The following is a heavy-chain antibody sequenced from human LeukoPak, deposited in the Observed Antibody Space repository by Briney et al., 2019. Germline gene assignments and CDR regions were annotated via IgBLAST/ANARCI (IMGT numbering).Heavy chain of an antibody. D-gene: IGHD4-17*01. V-gene: IGHV3-33*01. CDR2: IWYDGSNK. CDR1: GFTFSSYG. Sequence: GGSLRLSCAASGFTFSSYGMHWVRQAPGKGLEWVAVIWYDGSNKYYADSVKGRFTISRDNSKSTLYLLINSLRADDTAVYYCARGNGDYAIHPDYWGQGTLVTVSS. J-gene: IGHJ4*02. CDR3: ARGNGDYAIHPDY.